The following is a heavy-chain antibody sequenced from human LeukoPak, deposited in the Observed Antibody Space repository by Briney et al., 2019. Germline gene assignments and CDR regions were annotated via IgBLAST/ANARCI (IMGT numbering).Heavy chain of an antibody. CDR2: IYHTGST. J-gene: IGHJ4*02. D-gene: IGHD7-27*01. V-gene: IGHV4-59*02. CDR1: GGSVSDYY. Sequence: SETLSLTCTISGGSVSDYYWSWIRQSPGKGLEWIGYIYHTGSTSYSPSLKSRVTISADTSQNQFSLKLSSVTAADTAVYYCASRKLGNDYWGQGTRSPSPQ. CDR3: ASRKLGNDY.